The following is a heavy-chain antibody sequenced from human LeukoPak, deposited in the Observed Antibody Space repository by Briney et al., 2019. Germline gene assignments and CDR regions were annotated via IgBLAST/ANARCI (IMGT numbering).Heavy chain of an antibody. CDR3: ARDSSGYQGFDY. V-gene: IGHV4-30-4*01. CDR1: GGSISSGDYY. CDR2: IYYSGST. D-gene: IGHD3-22*01. J-gene: IGHJ4*02. Sequence: SETLSLTCTVSGGSISSGDYYWSWIRQPPGKGLEWIGYIYYSGSTYYNPSLKSRVTISVDTSKNQFSLKLSSVTAADTAVYYRARDSSGYQGFDYWGQGTLVTVSS.